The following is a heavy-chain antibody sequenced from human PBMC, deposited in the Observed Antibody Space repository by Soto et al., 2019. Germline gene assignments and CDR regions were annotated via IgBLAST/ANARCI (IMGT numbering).Heavy chain of an antibody. Sequence: SETLSLTCTVSGGSISSYYWSWIRQPPGKGLEWIGYIYYSGSTNYNPSLKSRVTISVDTSKNQFSLKLSSVTAADTAVYYCARGEFLDLGDFDYWGQGTLVTVSS. CDR1: GGSISSYY. CDR3: ARGEFLDLGDFDY. V-gene: IGHV4-59*01. D-gene: IGHD3-16*01. CDR2: IYYSGST. J-gene: IGHJ4*02.